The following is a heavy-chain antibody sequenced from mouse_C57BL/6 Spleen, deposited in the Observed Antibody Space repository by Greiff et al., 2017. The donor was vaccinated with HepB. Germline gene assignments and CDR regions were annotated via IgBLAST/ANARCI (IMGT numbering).Heavy chain of an antibody. V-gene: IGHV1-4*01. D-gene: IGHD1-1*01. Sequence: QVQLKQSGAELARPGASVKMSCKASGYTFTSYTMHWVKQRPGQGLEWIGYINPSSGYTKYNQKFKDKATLTADKSSSTAYMQLSSLTSDDSAVYYCARSTTVVAPYWYFDVWGTGTTVTVSS. J-gene: IGHJ1*03. CDR2: INPSSGYT. CDR1: GYTFTSYT. CDR3: ARSTTVVAPYWYFDV.